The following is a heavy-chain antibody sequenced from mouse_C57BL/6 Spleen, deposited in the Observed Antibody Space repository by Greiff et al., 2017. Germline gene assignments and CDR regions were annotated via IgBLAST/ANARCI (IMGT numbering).Heavy chain of an antibody. D-gene: IGHD2-1*01. CDR3: ARRYFGNSYFDV. V-gene: IGHV1-26*01. CDR2: INPNNGGT. J-gene: IGHJ1*03. Sequence: EVKLQQSGPELVKPGASVKISCKASGYTFTDYYMNWVKQSHGKSLEWIGDINPNNGGTSYNQKFKGKATLTVDKSSSTAYMELRSLTSEDSAVYYCARRYFGNSYFDVWGTGTTVTLSS. CDR1: GYTFTDYY.